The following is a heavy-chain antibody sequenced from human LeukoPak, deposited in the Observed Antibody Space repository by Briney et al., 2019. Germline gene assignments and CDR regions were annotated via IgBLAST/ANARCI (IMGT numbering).Heavy chain of an antibody. J-gene: IGHJ6*02. CDR1: GFTFGNHA. V-gene: IGHV3-23*01. CDR2: ISGISGSTT. Sequence: PGGSLTLSCTASGFTFGNHAMRWVRQAPGKGLEWVSAISGISGSTTIYAESVKGRFTVSRDNSKSTLYLQMNSLRVEDTAVYYCAKDYASGRGVPYGMDVWGHGTTVTVAS. CDR3: AKDYASGRGVPYGMDV. D-gene: IGHD3-10*01.